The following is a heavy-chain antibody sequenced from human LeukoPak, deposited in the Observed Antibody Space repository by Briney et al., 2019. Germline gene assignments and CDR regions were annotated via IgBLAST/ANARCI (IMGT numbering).Heavy chain of an antibody. CDR2: IYYSGST. J-gene: IGHJ4*02. V-gene: IGHV4-30-4*01. CDR3: ARHNMGYYDYVWGSYRNYYFDY. D-gene: IGHD3-16*02. CDR1: GGSISSGDYY. Sequence: PSETLSLTCTVSGGSISSGDYYWSWIRQPPGKGLEWIGYIYYSGSTNYNPSLKSRVTISVDTSKNQFSLKLSSVTAADTAVYYCARHNMGYYDYVWGSYRNYYFDYWGQGTLVTVSS.